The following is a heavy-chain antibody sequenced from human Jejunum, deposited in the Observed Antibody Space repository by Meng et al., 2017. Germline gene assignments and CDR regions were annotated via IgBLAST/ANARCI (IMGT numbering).Heavy chain of an antibody. CDR1: AFSLPPRGFA. Sequence: SRPRLLNPTPPLTFPCSFSAFSLPPRGFALPFLRQPPLPALPSLPLIYWDDDKRYSPSLKSRLTITKDNSKNQVLLTMTNMDPVDTATYYCARSRTSAPGHFDYWGQGTLVTVSS. V-gene: IGHV2-5*02. J-gene: IGHJ4*02. D-gene: IGHD6-13*01. CDR2: IYWDDDK. CDR3: ARSRTSAPGHFDY.